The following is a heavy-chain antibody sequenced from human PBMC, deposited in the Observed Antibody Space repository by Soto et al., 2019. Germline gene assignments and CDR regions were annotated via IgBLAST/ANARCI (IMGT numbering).Heavy chain of an antibody. D-gene: IGHD2-2*01. J-gene: IGHJ4*02. Sequence: QVQLQESGPGLVKPSQTLSLTCTVSGGSISSGSYYWSWVRQHPGKGLEWIGYIYYSGSTYNNPSIKSRVTILVDTSKNQFSLKLSSVTAADTAVYYCARAPWEYQPLHRYFDYWGQGTLVTVSS. CDR2: IYYSGST. CDR3: ARAPWEYQPLHRYFDY. CDR1: GGSISSGSYY. V-gene: IGHV4-31*03.